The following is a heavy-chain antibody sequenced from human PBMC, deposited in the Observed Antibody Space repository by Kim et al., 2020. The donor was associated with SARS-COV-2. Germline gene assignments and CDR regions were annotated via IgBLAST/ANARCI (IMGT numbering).Heavy chain of an antibody. Sequence: PSLKRRVTISVDTSKNQFSLNLRSVTAADTAVYYCARHKATGTPKPDFDPWGQGILVTVSS. J-gene: IGHJ5*02. V-gene: IGHV4-39*01. CDR3: ARHKATGTPKPDFDP. D-gene: IGHD5-12*01.